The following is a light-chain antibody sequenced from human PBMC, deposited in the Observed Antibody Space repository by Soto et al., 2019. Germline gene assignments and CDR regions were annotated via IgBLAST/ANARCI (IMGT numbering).Light chain of an antibody. CDR3: SSYTSSSTFYV. CDR1: SSDVGGYNF. CDR2: EVA. V-gene: IGLV2-14*03. Sequence: QSALTQTASVSGSPGQSITMSCTGTSSDVGGYNFVSWYQQHPGKAPKLIVHEVANRLSGVSGRFSGSKSGNTAFLTISGLQAEDEAVYYCSSYTSSSTFYVFGTGTKLTVL. J-gene: IGLJ1*01.